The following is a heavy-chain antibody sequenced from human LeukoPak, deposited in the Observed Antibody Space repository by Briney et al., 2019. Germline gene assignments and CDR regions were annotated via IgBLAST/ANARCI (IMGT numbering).Heavy chain of an antibody. D-gene: IGHD2/OR15-2a*01. CDR3: ARANIADAFDI. V-gene: IGHV4-39*07. CDR2: IYYSGST. J-gene: IGHJ3*02. CDR1: GGSISSSSYY. Sequence: SETLSLTCTVSGGSISSSSYYWGWIRQPPGKGLEWIGSIYYSGSTYYNPSLKSRVTISVDTSKNQFSLKLSSVTAADTAVYYCARANIADAFDIWGQGTMVTGSS.